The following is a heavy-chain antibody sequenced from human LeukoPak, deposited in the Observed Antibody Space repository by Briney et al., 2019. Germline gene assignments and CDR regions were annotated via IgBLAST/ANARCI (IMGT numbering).Heavy chain of an antibody. CDR3: HMIVVDILRDSPGYFDY. J-gene: IGHJ4*02. D-gene: IGHD3-22*01. CDR2: IRYDGSNK. CDR1: GFTFSSYG. Sequence: GGSLRLSCAASGFTFSSYGMHWVRQAPGRGLEWVAFIRYDGSNKYYADSVKGRFTISRDNSKNTLYLQMNSLRAEDTAVYYCHMIVVDILRDSPGYFDYWGQGTLVTVSS. V-gene: IGHV3-30*02.